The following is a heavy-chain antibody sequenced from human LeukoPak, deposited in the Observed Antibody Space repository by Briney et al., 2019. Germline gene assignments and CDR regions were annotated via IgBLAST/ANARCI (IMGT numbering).Heavy chain of an antibody. V-gene: IGHV4-34*01. J-gene: IGHJ4*02. CDR2: INHSGST. Sequence: PSETLSLTCAVYGGSFSGYYWSWIRQPPGKGLEWIGEINHSGSTNYNPSLKSRVTISVDTSKNQFSLKLSSVTAADTAVYYCARGDSYGYPYFDYWGQGTLVTVSS. D-gene: IGHD5-18*01. CDR3: ARGDSYGYPYFDY. CDR1: GGSFSGYY.